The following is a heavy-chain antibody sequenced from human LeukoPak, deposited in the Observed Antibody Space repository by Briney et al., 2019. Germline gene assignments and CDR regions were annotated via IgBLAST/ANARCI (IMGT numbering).Heavy chain of an antibody. CDR1: GFTFSSYS. CDR2: ISSSSSYI. J-gene: IGHJ3*02. D-gene: IGHD3-22*01. V-gene: IGHV3-21*01. Sequence: GSLRLSCAASGFTFSSYSMNWVRQAPGKGLEWVSSISSSSSYIYYADSVKGRFTISRDNAKNSLYLQMNSLRAEDTAVYYCARTGDSSGYRAFDIWGQGTMVTVSS. CDR3: ARTGDSSGYRAFDI.